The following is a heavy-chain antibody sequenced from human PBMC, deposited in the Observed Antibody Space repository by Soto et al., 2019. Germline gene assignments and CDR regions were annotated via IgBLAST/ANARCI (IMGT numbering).Heavy chain of an antibody. CDR1: GGSISSGGYS. V-gene: IGHV4-30-2*01. J-gene: IGHJ4*02. CDR3: ARDKITGLFDY. Sequence: SETLSLTCTVSGGSISSGGYSWSWIRQPLGKGLEWIGYIYHSGSTYYNPSLKSRVTISVDTSKNQFSLKLTSVTAADTAVYYCARDKITGLFDYWGQGTLVTVSS. D-gene: IGHD2-8*02. CDR2: IYHSGST.